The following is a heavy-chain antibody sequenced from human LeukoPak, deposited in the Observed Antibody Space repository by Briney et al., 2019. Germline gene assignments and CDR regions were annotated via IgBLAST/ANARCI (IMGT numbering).Heavy chain of an antibody. D-gene: IGHD3-16*01. Sequence: GGSLRLSCAASGFTFSRYWMSWVRQAPGKGLEWVANIKQNGSEKYYVDSVKGRFTISRDNAKNSLYLQMNSLRAEDTAVYYCARDKGGIGHYFDYWGQGTLVTVSS. V-gene: IGHV3-7*01. CDR3: ARDKGGIGHYFDY. J-gene: IGHJ4*02. CDR1: GFTFSRYW. CDR2: IKQNGSEK.